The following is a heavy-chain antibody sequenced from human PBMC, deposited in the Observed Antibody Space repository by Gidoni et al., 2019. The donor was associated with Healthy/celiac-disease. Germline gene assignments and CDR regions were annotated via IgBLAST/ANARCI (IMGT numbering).Heavy chain of an antibody. CDR2: MNPNSGNT. V-gene: IGHV1-8*01. CDR1: GYTFTSYD. Sequence: QVQLVQSGAEVKKPGASVKVSCKASGYTFTSYDINWVRQATGQGLEWMGWMNPNSGNTGYAQKFQGRVTMTRNTSISTAYMELSSLRSEDTAVYYCARSRYCSSTSCYRPGMDVWGQGTTVTVSS. D-gene: IGHD2-2*01. CDR3: ARSRYCSSTSCYRPGMDV. J-gene: IGHJ6*02.